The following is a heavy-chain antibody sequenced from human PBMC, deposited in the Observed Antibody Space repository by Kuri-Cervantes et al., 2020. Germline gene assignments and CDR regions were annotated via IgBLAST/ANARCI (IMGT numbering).Heavy chain of an antibody. CDR3: ARGDGVDY. V-gene: IGHV3-23*01. Sequence: GESLKISCAASGFTFSSYAMSWVRQAPGKGLEWVSAISGSGGSTYYADSVKGRFTISRDNAKNSLYLQMNSLRAEDTAVYYCARGDGVDYWGQGTLVTVSS. D-gene: IGHD4-17*01. CDR1: GFTFSSYA. CDR2: ISGSGGST. J-gene: IGHJ4*02.